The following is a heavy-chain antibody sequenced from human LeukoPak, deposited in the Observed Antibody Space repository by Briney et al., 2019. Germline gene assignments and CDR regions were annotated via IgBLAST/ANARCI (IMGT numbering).Heavy chain of an antibody. J-gene: IGHJ4*02. V-gene: IGHV3-9*01. Sequence: GGSLRLSCAASGFTFDDYAMHWVRQAPGKGLEWVSGISWNSGSIGYADSVKGRFTISRDNAKNSLYLQMNSLRAEDTAVYYCAKDKNALCSISCRSEFDYWGQGTLVTVSS. CDR2: ISWNSGSI. D-gene: IGHD3-3*02. CDR1: GFTFDDYA. CDR3: AKDKNALCSISCRSEFDY.